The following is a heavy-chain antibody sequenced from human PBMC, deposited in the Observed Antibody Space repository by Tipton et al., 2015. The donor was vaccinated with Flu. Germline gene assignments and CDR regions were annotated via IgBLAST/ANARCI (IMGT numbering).Heavy chain of an antibody. D-gene: IGHD3-10*01. CDR3: ARFTNYYGSGSFDY. CDR1: GFTFSDYY. V-gene: IGHV3-53*01. CDR2: IYSGGTT. Sequence: GSLRLSCAASGFTFSDYYMSWIRQAPGKGLEWVSVIYSGGTTYYADSVKGRFTISRDNSKNTVYLQMNSLRAEDTAVYYCARFTNYYGSGSFDYWGQGTLVTVSS. J-gene: IGHJ4*02.